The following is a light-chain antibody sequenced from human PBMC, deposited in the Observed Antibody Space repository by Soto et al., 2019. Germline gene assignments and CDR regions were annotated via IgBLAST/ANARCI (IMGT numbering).Light chain of an antibody. CDR1: QSVSSN. Sequence: EIVMTQSPATLSVYPGERATLSCRASQSVSSNLAWYQQKPGQAPTLLIYGASARATGIPARFSGSGSGTEFTLTISSLKSEDFAVYYCQHYNNWPFTFGQGTTLEIK. J-gene: IGKJ2*01. CDR2: GAS. V-gene: IGKV3-15*01. CDR3: QHYNNWPFT.